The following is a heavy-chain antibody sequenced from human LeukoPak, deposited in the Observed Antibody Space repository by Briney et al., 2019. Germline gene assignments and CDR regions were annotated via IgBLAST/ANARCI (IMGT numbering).Heavy chain of an antibody. V-gene: IGHV1-2*02. J-gene: IGHJ5*02. Sequence: ASVKVSCKASGYTFTGYYMHWVRQAPGQGLEWMGWINPNSGGTNYAQKFQGRVTMTRDTSISTAYMELSSLRSEDTAVYYCARGVGYSGYDEGDWFDPWGQGTLVTVSS. CDR2: INPNSGGT. CDR1: GYTFTGYY. CDR3: ARGVGYSGYDEGDWFDP. D-gene: IGHD5-12*01.